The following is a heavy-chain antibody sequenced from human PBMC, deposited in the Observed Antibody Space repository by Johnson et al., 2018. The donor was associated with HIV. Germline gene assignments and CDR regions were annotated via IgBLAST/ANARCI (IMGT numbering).Heavy chain of an antibody. Sequence: VQLVESGGGVVQPGRSLRLSCVASGFTLSGYDMHWVRQATGKGLEWVSEIDSVGDTYYPPSVKGRFTISRDNSKNTLFLQMNSLRAEDTAVYYCASEGALWSDAFDIWGQGTMVTVSS. CDR3: ASEGALWSDAFDI. CDR1: GFTLSGYD. D-gene: IGHD1-26*01. CDR2: IDSVGDT. V-gene: IGHV3-13*01. J-gene: IGHJ3*02.